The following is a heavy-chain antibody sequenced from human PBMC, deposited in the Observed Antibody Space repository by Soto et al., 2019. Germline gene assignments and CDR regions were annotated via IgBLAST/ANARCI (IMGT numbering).Heavy chain of an antibody. J-gene: IGHJ4*02. V-gene: IGHV3-11*06. CDR3: ARDLYYYDSSGYYWPPGY. CDR1: GFTFSDYY. Sequence: GGSLRLSCAASGFTFSDYYMSWIRQAPGKGLEWVSYISSSSSYTNYADSVKGRFTISRDNAKNSLYLQMNSLRAEDTAVYYCARDLYYYDSSGYYWPPGYWGQGTLVTVSS. CDR2: ISSSSSYT. D-gene: IGHD3-22*01.